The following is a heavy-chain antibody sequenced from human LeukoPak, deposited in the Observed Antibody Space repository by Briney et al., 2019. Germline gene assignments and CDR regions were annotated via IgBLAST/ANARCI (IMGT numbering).Heavy chain of an antibody. J-gene: IGHJ6*02. Sequence: GGSLRLSCAASGFTFSSYGMHWVRQAPGKGLEWVAVISYDGSNKYYADSVKGRFTISRDNSKNTLYLQMNSLRAEDTAVYYCARDLPITMVRGVIDGMDVWGQGTTVTVSS. CDR2: ISYDGSNK. CDR1: GFTFSSYG. D-gene: IGHD3-10*01. CDR3: ARDLPITMVRGVIDGMDV. V-gene: IGHV3-30*03.